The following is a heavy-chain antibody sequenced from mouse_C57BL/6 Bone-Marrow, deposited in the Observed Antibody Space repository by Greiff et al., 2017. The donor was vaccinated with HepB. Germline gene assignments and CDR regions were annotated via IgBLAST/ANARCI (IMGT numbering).Heavy chain of an antibody. J-gene: IGHJ2*01. CDR3: AREAIVFITTVVALDY. Sequence: EVQLQQSGPELVKPGASVKISCKASGYTFTDYYMNWVKQSHGKSLEWIGDINPNNGGTSYNQKFKGKATLTVDKSSSTAYMELRSLTSEDSAVYYCAREAIVFITTVVALDYWGQGTTLTVSS. CDR1: GYTFTDYY. CDR2: INPNNGGT. V-gene: IGHV1-26*01. D-gene: IGHD1-1*01.